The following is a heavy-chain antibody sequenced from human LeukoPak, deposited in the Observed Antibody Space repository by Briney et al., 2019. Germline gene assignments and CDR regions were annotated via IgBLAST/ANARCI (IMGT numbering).Heavy chain of an antibody. J-gene: IGHJ4*02. D-gene: IGHD5-24*01. CDR1: GGSINRYY. CDR2: IYTSGTT. V-gene: IGHV4-4*07. Sequence: SETLSLTCSVSGGSINRYYFSWIRQPAGKALEWIGRIYTSGTTNYNPSLKSRVTMSVDTSKNQFSLKMSSVTAADTAVYYCAKERIEMPTNRFYYFDYWGQGTLVTVSS. CDR3: AKERIEMPTNRFYYFDY.